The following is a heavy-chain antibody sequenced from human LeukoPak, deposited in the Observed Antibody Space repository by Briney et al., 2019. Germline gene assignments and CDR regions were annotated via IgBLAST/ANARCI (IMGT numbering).Heavy chain of an antibody. CDR1: SASISSSASY. CDR3: ARVSAPRRRIVGTNYFDY. J-gene: IGHJ4*02. V-gene: IGHV4-39*02. Sequence: SETLSLTCTVSSASISSSASYWGWIRQPPGRGLEWIGTMYYSGSTYYNPSLNSRFTISVDTSKNHFSLELNSVTAADTAVYYCARVSAPRRRIVGTNYFDYWGQGTLVTVSS. CDR2: MYYSGST. D-gene: IGHD1-26*01.